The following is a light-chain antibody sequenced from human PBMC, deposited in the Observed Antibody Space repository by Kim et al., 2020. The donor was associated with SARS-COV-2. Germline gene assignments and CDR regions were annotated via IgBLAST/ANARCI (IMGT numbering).Light chain of an antibody. CDR1: QIVSSTS. CDR3: KRNGSSPRT. V-gene: IGKV3-20*01. J-gene: IGKJ1*01. CDR2: GPS. Sequence: STGKRPTPPAGAGQIVSSTSLAGYRRKPGQAPRSLIFGPSTRATGIQNSFSGRGSGTDFTFTISRLGPKDLAVNYCKRNGSSPRTFGQGTKRDIK.